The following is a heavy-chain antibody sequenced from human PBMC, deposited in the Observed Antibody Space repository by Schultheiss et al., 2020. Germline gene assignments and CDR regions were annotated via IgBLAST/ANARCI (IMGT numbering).Heavy chain of an antibody. CDR3: ARRREGVNALAYCGGDCYLRGMDV. CDR2: ISYDGSNK. Sequence: GGSLRLSCAASGFTFSSYGMHWVRQAPGKGLEWVAVISYDGSNKYYADSVKGRFTISRDNSKNTLYLQMNSLRAEDTAVYYCARRREGVNALAYCGGDCYLRGMDVWGQGTTVTVS. V-gene: IGHV3-30*03. D-gene: IGHD2-21*01. J-gene: IGHJ6*02. CDR1: GFTFSSYG.